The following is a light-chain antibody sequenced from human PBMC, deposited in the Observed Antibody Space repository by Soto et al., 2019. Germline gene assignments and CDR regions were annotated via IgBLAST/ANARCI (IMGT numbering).Light chain of an antibody. CDR2: DNF. Sequence: HSVLTQPPSVSATPGQKVTISCSGSGSNLGRNYVSLYQQLPGTSPILLIYDNFYLFSCDPYLFSASKSGTSATLGIPGLQNGDEGDYYGGSWDNHLRAYVSGTGTKVTVL. J-gene: IGLJ1*01. CDR1: GSNLGRNY. V-gene: IGLV1-51*01. CDR3: GSWDNHLRAYV.